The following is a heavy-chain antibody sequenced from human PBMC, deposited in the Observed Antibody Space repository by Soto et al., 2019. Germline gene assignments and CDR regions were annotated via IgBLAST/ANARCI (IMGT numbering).Heavy chain of an antibody. V-gene: IGHV1-46*01. J-gene: IGHJ3*01. CDR3: WRQLPMDWAAAGTGGFDA. CDR2: INPSGGST. Sequence: ASVKVSCKASGYTFIRYSMHWVRQAPGQGLEWMGVINPSGGSTSYAQKFQGKITMTRATSTSTVYMELRSLSSEDTAVYYCWRQLPMDWAAAGTGGFDAWGQGTMVTVSS. D-gene: IGHD6-13*01. CDR1: GYTFIRYS.